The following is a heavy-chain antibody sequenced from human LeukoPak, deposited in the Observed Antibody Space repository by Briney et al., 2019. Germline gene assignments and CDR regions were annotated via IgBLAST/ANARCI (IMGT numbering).Heavy chain of an antibody. CDR1: VYTLTELS. CDR3: ATDLRQVEQDYVWGSQELAY. D-gene: IGHD3-16*01. J-gene: IGHJ4*02. CDR2: FDPEDSET. Sequence: ASVNASLKFSVYTLTELSMHWVRQPPAKGREGMGCFDPEDSETIHSQKFQGRVTKTYDPSTDIAYIELTSHGSADTAVYYCATDLRQVEQDYVWGSQELAYWGEGTLVTVSS. V-gene: IGHV1-24*01.